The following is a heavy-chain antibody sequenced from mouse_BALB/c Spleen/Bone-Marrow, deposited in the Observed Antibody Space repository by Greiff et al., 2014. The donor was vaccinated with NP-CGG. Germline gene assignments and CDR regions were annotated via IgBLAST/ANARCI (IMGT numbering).Heavy chain of an antibody. CDR2: INPYNDGT. CDR3: TRIYYDYDGVWFAY. D-gene: IGHD2-4*01. V-gene: IGHV1-14*01. Sequence: VQLKQSGPELVKPGASVKMSCKASGYTFTSYFMHWVKQRPGQGLEWIGYINPYNDGTKYNEKFKGKATLTSDKSSSTAYMELSSLTSEDYAVYYCTRIYYDYDGVWFAYWGQGTLVTVSA. CDR1: GYTFTSYF. J-gene: IGHJ3*01.